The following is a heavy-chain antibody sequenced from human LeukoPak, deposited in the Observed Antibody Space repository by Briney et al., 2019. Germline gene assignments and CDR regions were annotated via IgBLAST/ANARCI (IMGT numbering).Heavy chain of an antibody. CDR2: IYYSGST. CDR3: ARDGSEYDILTGYYGNWFDP. D-gene: IGHD3-9*01. Sequence: PSETLSLTCTVSGGSISSSSYYWGWIRQPPGKGLEWIGSIYYSGSTYYNPSLKSRVTISVDTSKNQFSLKLSSVTAADTAVYYCARDGSEYDILTGYYGNWFDPWGQGTLVTVSS. CDR1: GGSISSSSYY. V-gene: IGHV4-39*07. J-gene: IGHJ5*02.